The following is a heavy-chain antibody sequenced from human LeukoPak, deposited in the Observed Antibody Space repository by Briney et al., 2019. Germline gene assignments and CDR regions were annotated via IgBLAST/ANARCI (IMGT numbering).Heavy chain of an antibody. D-gene: IGHD3-22*01. CDR2: IYYSGST. V-gene: IGHV4-30-4*01. J-gene: IGHJ4*02. Sequence: SQTLSLTCTVSGGSISSGDYYWSWMRQPPGKGLEWIGYIYYSGSTYYNPSLKGRVTISVDTSKNQFSLKLSSVTAADTAVYYCARSEYYYDSSGSRPLWYFDYWGQGTLVTVSS. CDR1: GGSISSGDYY. CDR3: ARSEYYYDSSGSRPLWYFDY.